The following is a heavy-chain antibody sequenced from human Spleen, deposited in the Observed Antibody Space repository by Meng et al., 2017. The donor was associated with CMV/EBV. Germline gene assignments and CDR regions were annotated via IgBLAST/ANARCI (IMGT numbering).Heavy chain of an antibody. CDR1: GLRFSDHA. Sequence: GGSLRLSCRVSGLRFSDHAMHWVRQAPGKGLEWVAVISYDGSTKYFADSVKGRFTISRDNSRNTLFLQMNSLRPQDTAVYYCARGRGDGYNYNYYGMDVWGQGTTVTVSS. J-gene: IGHJ6*02. D-gene: IGHD5-24*01. CDR2: ISYDGSTK. V-gene: IGHV3-30*04. CDR3: ARGRGDGYNYNYYGMDV.